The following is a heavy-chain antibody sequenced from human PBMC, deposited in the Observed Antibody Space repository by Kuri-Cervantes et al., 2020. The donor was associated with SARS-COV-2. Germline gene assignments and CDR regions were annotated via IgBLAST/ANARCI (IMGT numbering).Heavy chain of an antibody. J-gene: IGHJ4*02. D-gene: IGHD4-17*01. Sequence: ESLKISCTVSGGSISSSSYYWGWIRQPPGKGLEWIGSIYYSGSTYYNPSLKSRVTISVDTSKNQFSLKLSSVTAADTAVYYCASLTLVVGDSPNWGQGTLVTVSS. CDR3: ASLTLVVGDSPN. CDR2: IYYSGST. CDR1: GGSISSSSYY. V-gene: IGHV4-39*07.